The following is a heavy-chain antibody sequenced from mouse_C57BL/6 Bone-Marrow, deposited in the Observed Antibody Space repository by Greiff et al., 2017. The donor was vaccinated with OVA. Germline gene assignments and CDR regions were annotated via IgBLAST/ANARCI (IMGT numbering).Heavy chain of an antibody. Sequence: VQLQQSGAELVRPGASVKLSCTASGFNIKDYYMHWVKQRPEQGLEWIGRIDPEDGDTEYAPKVQGKVTMTADTSSNTANLQLSSLTSEDTAVYYCTTETAQASFAYWGQGTLVTVSA. CDR2: IDPEDGDT. J-gene: IGHJ3*01. CDR1: GFNIKDYY. V-gene: IGHV14-1*01. CDR3: TTETAQASFAY. D-gene: IGHD3-2*02.